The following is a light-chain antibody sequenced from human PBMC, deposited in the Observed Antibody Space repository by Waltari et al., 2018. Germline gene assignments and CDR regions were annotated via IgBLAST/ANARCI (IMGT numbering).Light chain of an antibody. Sequence: EIVLTQSPATLSLSPGDTATLSCRASQSVSSYLAWYQQKAGQAPRLLIYDASTRATGIPARFSGSGSGTDFTLTISSLEPEDFALYYCQQRSDWPTFGQG. CDR3: QQRSDWPT. V-gene: IGKV3-11*01. J-gene: IGKJ5*01. CDR2: DAS. CDR1: QSVSSY.